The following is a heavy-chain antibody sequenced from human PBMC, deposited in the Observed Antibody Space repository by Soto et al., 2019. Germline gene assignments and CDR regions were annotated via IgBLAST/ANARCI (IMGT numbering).Heavy chain of an antibody. D-gene: IGHD1-26*01. CDR1: GFTFSSYA. Sequence: ESGGGVVQPGRSLRLSCAASGFTFSSYAMHWVRQAPGKGLEWVAVISYDGSNKYYADSVKGRFTISRDNSKNTLYLQMNSLRAEDTAVYYCARDARYSGSYPPPYWGQGTLVTVSS. CDR3: ARDARYSGSYPPPY. J-gene: IGHJ4*02. V-gene: IGHV3-30-3*01. CDR2: ISYDGSNK.